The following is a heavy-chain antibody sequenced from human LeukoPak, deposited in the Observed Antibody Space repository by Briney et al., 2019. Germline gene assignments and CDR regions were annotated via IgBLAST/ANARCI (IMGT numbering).Heavy chain of an antibody. Sequence: GGSLRLSCAASGLTFSSSNMHWVRQAPGKGLEWVSFIGGSSTATQYADSVKGRFTISRDIGRKALYLQMNSLRDEDTAVYYCARGGGRSYSDAFDIWGQGTVVTVSS. V-gene: IGHV3-48*02. CDR1: GLTFSSSN. J-gene: IGHJ3*02. CDR3: ARGGGRSYSDAFDI. D-gene: IGHD1-26*01. CDR2: IGGSSTAT.